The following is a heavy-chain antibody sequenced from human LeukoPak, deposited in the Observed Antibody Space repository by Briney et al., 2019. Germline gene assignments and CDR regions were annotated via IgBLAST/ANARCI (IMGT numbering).Heavy chain of an antibody. CDR2: IYYSGST. V-gene: IGHV4-59*01. CDR3: AREGWNYLDY. J-gene: IGHJ4*02. Sequence: SETLSLTCTVSGGSIRSYYWRWIRQPPGKGLEWIGYIYYSGSTNYNPSLKSRVTISVDTSKNQFSLKLSSVTAADTAVYYCAREGWNYLDYWGQGTLVTVSS. D-gene: IGHD6-19*01. CDR1: GGSIRSYY.